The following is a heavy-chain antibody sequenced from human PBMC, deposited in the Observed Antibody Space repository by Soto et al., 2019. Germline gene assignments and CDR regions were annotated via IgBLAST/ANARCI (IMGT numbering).Heavy chain of an antibody. Sequence: GGSLRLSCAASGFTFRDYAMNWVRQAPGKGLEWVADISGNGNSARHADSVKGRFTISRDNSQNTLYLHMNSLRVDDTAIYYCGKERRGSGWSVCNFWGQGTLVTVSS. D-gene: IGHD6-19*01. CDR3: GKERRGSGWSVCNF. CDR1: GFTFRDYA. V-gene: IGHV3-23*01. CDR2: ISGNGNSA. J-gene: IGHJ4*02.